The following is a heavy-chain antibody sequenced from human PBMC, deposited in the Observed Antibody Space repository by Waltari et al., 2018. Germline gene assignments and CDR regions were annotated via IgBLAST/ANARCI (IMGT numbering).Heavy chain of an antibody. CDR3: ARDHCSSTSCYPDY. CDR2: IWYDGSNK. CDR1: GFTFSSYD. Sequence: QVQLVESGGGVVQPGRSLRLYCAASGFTFSSYDMHWVRQAPGKGLEWVAVIWYDGSNKYYSDSVKGRFTISRDKSKNTLYLQMNSLRAEDTAVYYCARDHCSSTSCYPDYWGQGTLVTVSS. D-gene: IGHD2-2*01. V-gene: IGHV3-33*01. J-gene: IGHJ4*02.